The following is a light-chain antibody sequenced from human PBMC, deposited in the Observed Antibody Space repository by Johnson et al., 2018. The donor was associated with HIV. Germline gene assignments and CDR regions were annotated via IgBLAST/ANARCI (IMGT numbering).Light chain of an antibody. CDR2: QTN. CDR3: GTWDSSLNVEV. V-gene: IGLV1-51*02. Sequence: QAVLTQPPSVSAAPGQKVTISCSGSTSNIRNNYVSWYQLFPGTAPTLLIYQTNKRPSGIPDRISGSKSGTSAPLGIAGLQTGDEADYYCGTWDSSLNVEVFGTGTRVTVL. J-gene: IGLJ1*01. CDR1: TSNIRNNY.